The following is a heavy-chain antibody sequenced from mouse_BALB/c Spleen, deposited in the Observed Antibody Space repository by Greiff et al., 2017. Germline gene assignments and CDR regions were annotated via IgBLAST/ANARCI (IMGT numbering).Heavy chain of an antibody. V-gene: IGHV5-6-3*01. Sequence: EVQGVESGGGLVQPGGSLKLSCAASGFTFSSYGMSWVRQTPDKRLELVATINSNGGSTYYPDSVKGRFTISRDNAKNTLYLQMSSLKSEDTAMYYCARDYGYAMDDWGQGTSVTVSS. CDR3: ARDYGYAMDD. CDR2: INSNGGST. J-gene: IGHJ4*01. D-gene: IGHD1-1*01. CDR1: GFTFSSYG.